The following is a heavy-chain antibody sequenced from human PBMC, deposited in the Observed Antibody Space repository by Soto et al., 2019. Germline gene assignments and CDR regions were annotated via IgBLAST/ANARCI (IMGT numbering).Heavy chain of an antibody. J-gene: IGHJ2*01. V-gene: IGHV1-46*01. Sequence: QVQLVQSGAEVKKPGASVKVSCKASGYTFTSYYMHWVRQAPGQGLEWMGIINPSGGSTSYVQKFQGRVTMTRDTSTSTVYMELSSLRSEDTAVYYCARAARVNWYFDLWGRGTLVTVSS. D-gene: IGHD2-21*01. CDR3: ARAARVNWYFDL. CDR1: GYTFTSYY. CDR2: INPSGGST.